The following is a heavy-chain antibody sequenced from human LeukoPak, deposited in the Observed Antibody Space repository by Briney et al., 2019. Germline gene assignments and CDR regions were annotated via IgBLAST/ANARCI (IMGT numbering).Heavy chain of an antibody. CDR3: ARQEDCSGGSCYSFIWFDP. D-gene: IGHD2-15*01. Sequence: SVKVSCKASGGTFSSYAVSWVRQAPGQGLKWMGRIIPIFGIANYAQKFQGRVTNTADKSTSTAYMELSSLRSEDTAVYYCARQEDCSGGSCYSFIWFDPWGQGTLVTVSS. V-gene: IGHV1-69*04. J-gene: IGHJ5*02. CDR1: GGTFSSYA. CDR2: IIPIFGIA.